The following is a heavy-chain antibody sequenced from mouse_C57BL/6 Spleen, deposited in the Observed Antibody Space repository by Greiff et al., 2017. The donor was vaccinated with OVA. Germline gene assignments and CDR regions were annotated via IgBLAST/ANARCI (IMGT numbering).Heavy chain of an antibody. CDR1: GFTFSDYG. Sequence: EVKLVESGGGLVKPGGSLKLSCAASGFTFSDYGMHWVRQAPEKGLEWVAYISSGSSTIYYADTVKGRFTISRDNAKNTLFLQMTSLRSEDTAMYYCARRAPPPLGSPDYFDYWGQGTTLTVSS. CDR3: ARRAPPPLGSPDYFDY. CDR2: ISSGSSTI. J-gene: IGHJ2*01. V-gene: IGHV5-17*01. D-gene: IGHD1-1*01.